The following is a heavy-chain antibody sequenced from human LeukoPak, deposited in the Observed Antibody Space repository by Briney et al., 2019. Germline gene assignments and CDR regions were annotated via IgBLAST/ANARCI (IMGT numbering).Heavy chain of an antibody. CDR3: ARAGGSTVSHSDY. V-gene: IGHV3-33*08. J-gene: IGHJ4*02. CDR1: GFTFNNYG. CDR2: IWYDGSNK. D-gene: IGHD4-17*01. Sequence: GSLRLSCAASGFTFNNYGMHWVRQAPGKGLEWVAVIWYDGSNKYYADSVKGRFTISRDNSKNTLYLQMNSLRAEDTAVYYCARAGGSTVSHSDYWGQGTLVTVSS.